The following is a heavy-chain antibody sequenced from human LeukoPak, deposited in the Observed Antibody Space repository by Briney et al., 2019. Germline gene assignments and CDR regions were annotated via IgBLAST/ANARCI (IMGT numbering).Heavy chain of an antibody. CDR3: ARLTTYYDFWSGSSDYFDY. CDR2: ISAYNGST. CDR1: GYTFTSYG. Sequence: ASVKVSCKPSGYTFTSYGIIWVRQAPGQGLEWMGWISAYNGSTNYAHKLQGRVTMTTDTSTSTAYIELRSLRSDDTAVYYCARLTTYYDFWSGSSDYFDYWGQGTLVTVSS. D-gene: IGHD3-3*01. J-gene: IGHJ4*02. V-gene: IGHV1-18*01.